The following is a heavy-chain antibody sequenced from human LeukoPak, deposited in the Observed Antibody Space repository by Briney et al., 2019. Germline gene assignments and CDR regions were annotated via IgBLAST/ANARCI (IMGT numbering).Heavy chain of an antibody. Sequence: SETLSLTCTVSGFSISRYYWTWTRQPAGSGLEWIGRIYVSGTTNYHPSLKSRVTMSVDTSKNQFSLKLTSVTAADTAVYYCAREGYNYGLDYWGQGALVTVSS. V-gene: IGHV4-4*07. D-gene: IGHD4-17*01. J-gene: IGHJ4*02. CDR1: GFSISRYY. CDR3: AREGYNYGLDY. CDR2: IYVSGTT.